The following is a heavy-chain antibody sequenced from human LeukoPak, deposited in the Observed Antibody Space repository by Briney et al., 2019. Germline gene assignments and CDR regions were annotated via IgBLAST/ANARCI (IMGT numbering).Heavy chain of an antibody. CDR3: ARDSGWWRFDF. CDR1: GFAVGSNY. Sequence: GGSLRLSCVASGFAVGSNYMSWVRQAPGKGLEWVSLIYSGGAIRYADSVKGRFTISRDSSKNTLFLQMNDLTVEDTARYYCARDSGWWRFDFWGQGTLVTVSS. J-gene: IGHJ4*02. CDR2: IYSGGAI. D-gene: IGHD6-13*01. V-gene: IGHV3-53*01.